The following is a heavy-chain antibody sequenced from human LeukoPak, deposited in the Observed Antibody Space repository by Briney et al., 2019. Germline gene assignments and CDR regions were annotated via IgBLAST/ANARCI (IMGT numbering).Heavy chain of an antibody. CDR1: GFTVSSNY. CDR2: IYSGGST. D-gene: IGHD6-13*01. V-gene: IGHV3-53*01. J-gene: IGHJ4*02. Sequence: GGSLRLSCAASGFTVSSNYMSWVRQAPGKGLEWVSVIYSGGSTYYADSVKGRFTISRDNSKNTLYLQMNSLRAEDTAVYYCARNSIAAAGTRGNYWGQGTLVTVSS. CDR3: ARNSIAAAGTRGNY.